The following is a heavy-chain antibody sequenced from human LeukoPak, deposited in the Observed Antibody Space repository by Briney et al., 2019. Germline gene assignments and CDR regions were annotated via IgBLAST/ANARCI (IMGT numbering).Heavy chain of an antibody. CDR2: INHSGST. V-gene: IGHV4-34*01. Sequence: SETLSLTCAVYGGSFSGYYWSWIRQPPGKGLEWIGEINHSGSTNYIPSLKSRVTISVDTSKNQFSLKLSSVTAADTAVYYCARGRSGYYRALDYWGQGTLVTVSS. CDR1: GGSFSGYY. CDR3: ARGRSGYYRALDY. J-gene: IGHJ4*02. D-gene: IGHD3-22*01.